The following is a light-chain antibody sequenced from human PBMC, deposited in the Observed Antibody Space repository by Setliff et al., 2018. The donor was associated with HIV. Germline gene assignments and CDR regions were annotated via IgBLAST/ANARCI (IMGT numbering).Light chain of an antibody. J-gene: IGLJ1*01. CDR2: QAT. CDR3: CSNTGSNTYV. CDR1: SSDVGRYNL. Sequence: QSALTQPASVSGSPGQSITISCTGTSSDVGRYNLVSWYQQHPGKAPELMIYQATKRPSGVSNRFSGSKSGNTASLTIPGLQAEDESDYYCCSNTGSNTYVFGSGTKGTVL. V-gene: IGLV2-23*01.